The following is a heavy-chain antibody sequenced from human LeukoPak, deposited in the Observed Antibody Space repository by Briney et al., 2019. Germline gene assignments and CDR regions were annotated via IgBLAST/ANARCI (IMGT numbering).Heavy chain of an antibody. V-gene: IGHV1-69*05. CDR1: GGTFSSYA. D-gene: IGHD1-7*01. CDR3: AGTGTTGSYYYYMDV. Sequence: GSSVKVSCKASGGTFSSYAISWVRQAPGQGLEWMGGIIPIFGTANYAQKFQGRVTITTDKSTSTAYMELSSLRSEDTAVYYCAGTGTTGSYYYYMDVWGKGTTVTVSS. CDR2: IIPIFGTA. J-gene: IGHJ6*03.